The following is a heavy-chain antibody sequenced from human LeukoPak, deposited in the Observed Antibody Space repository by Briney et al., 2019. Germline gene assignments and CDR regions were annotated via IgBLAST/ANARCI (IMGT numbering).Heavy chain of an antibody. CDR3: ARPNGTHFDY. Sequence: SETLSLTCTVSGGSISSGPYYWSWIRQPPGKGLEWIGEINHSGSTNYNPSLKSRVTISVDTSKNQFSLKLSSVTAADTAVYYCARPNGTHFDYWGQGTLVTVSS. CDR2: INHSGST. V-gene: IGHV4-39*07. CDR1: GGSISSGPYY. J-gene: IGHJ4*02. D-gene: IGHD2/OR15-2a*01.